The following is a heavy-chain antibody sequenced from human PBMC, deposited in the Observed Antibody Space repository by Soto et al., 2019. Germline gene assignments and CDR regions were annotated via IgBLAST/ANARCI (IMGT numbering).Heavy chain of an antibody. D-gene: IGHD6-19*01. V-gene: IGHV3-23*01. CDR3: AKTQSAPYSSGMYGMDV. CDR2: ISGSGANT. J-gene: IGHJ6*02. CDR1: GFTFSSYA. Sequence: EVQLLESGGGLVQPGGSLRLSCAASGFTFSSYAMSWVRQAPGKGLEWVSAISGSGANTYYADSVKGRFTISRDNSKNTHYLQMNSLRAEDTAVYYCAKTQSAPYSSGMYGMDVWGQGTTVTVSS.